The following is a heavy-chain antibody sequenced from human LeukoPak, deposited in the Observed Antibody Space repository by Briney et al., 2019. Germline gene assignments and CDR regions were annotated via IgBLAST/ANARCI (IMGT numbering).Heavy chain of an antibody. J-gene: IGHJ4*02. CDR2: INPSGGST. Sequence: ASVKVSCEASGYTFTSYYMHWVRQAPGQGLEWMGIINPSGGSTSYAQKFQGRVTMTRDTSTSTVYMELSSLRSEDTAVYYCARGLGRRFLEWLLYYYFDYWGQGTLVTASS. CDR1: GYTFTSYY. CDR3: ARGLGRRFLEWLLYYYFDY. D-gene: IGHD3-3*01. V-gene: IGHV1-46*01.